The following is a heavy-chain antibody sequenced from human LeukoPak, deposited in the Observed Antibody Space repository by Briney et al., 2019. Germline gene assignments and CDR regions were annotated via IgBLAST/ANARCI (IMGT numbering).Heavy chain of an antibody. V-gene: IGHV3-33*01. Sequence: GGSLRLSCVASGFSFSSYGMHWVRQAPGKGLEWVAVIWYDGSNKYYADSVKGRFTISRDNSKNTLYLQMNSLRAEDTAVYYCARDPTPYYYDSSGYYLGYWGQGTLVTVSS. CDR1: GFSFSSYG. J-gene: IGHJ4*02. D-gene: IGHD3-22*01. CDR3: ARDPTPYYYDSSGYYLGY. CDR2: IWYDGSNK.